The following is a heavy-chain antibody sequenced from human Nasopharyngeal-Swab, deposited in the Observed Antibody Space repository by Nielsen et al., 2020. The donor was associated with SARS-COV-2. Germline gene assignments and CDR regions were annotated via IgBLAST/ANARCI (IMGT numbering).Heavy chain of an antibody. CDR3: ARDRGWGYTGYGSLDY. Sequence: GESLKISCATSGFTFTDYVMTWVRQAPGKGLEWISYIPPTASHIYYADSVRGRFTISRDNAKKSLHLQMESLRPEDTAVYYCARDRGWGYTGYGSLDYWGQGVLVTVSS. CDR2: IPPTASHI. J-gene: IGHJ4*02. D-gene: IGHD5-12*01. V-gene: IGHV3-48*01. CDR1: GFTFTDYV.